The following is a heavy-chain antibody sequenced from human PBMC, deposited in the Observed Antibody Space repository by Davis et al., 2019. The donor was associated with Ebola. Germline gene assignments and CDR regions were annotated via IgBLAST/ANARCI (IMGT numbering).Heavy chain of an antibody. CDR1: GGSVSSGSYY. CDR2: IYYSGST. Sequence: MPSETLSLTCTVSGGSVSSGSYYWNWIRQPPGKGLEWIGYIYYSGSTNYNPSLKSRVTISVDTSKNQFSLKLSSVTAADTAVYYCARRLRFLEWLPTQWFDPWGQGTLVTVSS. J-gene: IGHJ5*02. CDR3: ARRLRFLEWLPTQWFDP. D-gene: IGHD3-3*01. V-gene: IGHV4-61*01.